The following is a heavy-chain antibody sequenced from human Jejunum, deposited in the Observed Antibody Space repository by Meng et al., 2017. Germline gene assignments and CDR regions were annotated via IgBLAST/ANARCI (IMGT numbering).Heavy chain of an antibody. V-gene: IGHV3-48*03. D-gene: IGHD4/OR15-4a*01. J-gene: IGHJ4*02. CDR3: ARKVYGGNFDY. CDR1: GFTFSTYE. CDR2: ISTICSTI. Sequence: GESLKISCAASGFTFSTYEMNWVLQAPGKGLEWLSYISTICSTIYYADSVKGRFTLSRDNAKNSLYLQMNSLRAEDTAVYYCARKVYGGNFDYWGQGTLVTVSS.